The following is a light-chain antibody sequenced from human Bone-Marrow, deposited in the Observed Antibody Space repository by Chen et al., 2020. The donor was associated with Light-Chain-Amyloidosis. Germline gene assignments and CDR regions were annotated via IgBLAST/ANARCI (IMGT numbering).Light chain of an antibody. J-gene: IGKJ2*01. CDR1: QGISTY. CDR2: AAF. CDR3: QQYSRYPYT. Sequence: DIQMTQSPSSLSVSVGDRVTITCRSSQGISTYLAWFQQKPGKSPKSLIYAAFTLQTGVPSRFSGSGSGPDFTLTISSVQPEDCATYYCQQYSRYPYTVGQGTKLEI. V-gene: IGKV1-16*01.